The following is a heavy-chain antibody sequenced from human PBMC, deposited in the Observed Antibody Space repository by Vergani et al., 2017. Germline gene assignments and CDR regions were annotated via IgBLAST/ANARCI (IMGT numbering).Heavy chain of an antibody. V-gene: IGHV1-18*04. CDR3: ARTRDIVVVPADEV. Sequence: QVQLVQSGAEVKKPGASVTVSCKASGYTFTSYGISWVRQAPGQGFEWMGWISAYNGNTNYAQKLQGRVTMTTDTSTSTAYMELRSLRSDDTAVYYCARTRDIVVVPADEVWGQGTMVTVSS. CDR2: ISAYNGNT. CDR1: GYTFTSYG. D-gene: IGHD2-2*01. J-gene: IGHJ3*01.